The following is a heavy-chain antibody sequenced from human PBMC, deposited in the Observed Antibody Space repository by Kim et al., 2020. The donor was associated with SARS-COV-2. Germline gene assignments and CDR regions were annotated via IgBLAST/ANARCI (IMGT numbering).Heavy chain of an antibody. J-gene: IGHJ4*02. V-gene: IGHV4-34*01. CDR1: GGSFSGYY. D-gene: IGHD1-26*01. Sequence: SETLSLTCAVYGGSFSGYYWSWIRQPPGKGLEWIGEINNSGSTNYNPSLKSRVTISVDTSKNQFSLKLSSVTAADTAVYYCARDEVGATRGSIVYWGQGTLVTLSS. CDR3: ARDEVGATRGSIVY. CDR2: INNSGST.